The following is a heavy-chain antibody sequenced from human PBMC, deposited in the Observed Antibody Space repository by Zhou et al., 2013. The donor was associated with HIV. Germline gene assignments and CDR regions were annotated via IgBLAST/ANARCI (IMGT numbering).Heavy chain of an antibody. CDR2: ISAYNGNT. V-gene: IGHV1-18*01. CDR1: GYTFTSYG. Sequence: QVQLVQSGAEVKKPGASVKVSCKASGYTFTSYGISWVRQAPGQGLEWMGWISAYNGNTNYAQKLQGRVTMTTDTSTSTAYMELRSLRSDDTAVYYCARQGRYYDSSGYYYDTFDYLGPRDNGHRLF. CDR3: ARQGRYYDSSGYYYDTFDY. J-gene: IGHJ3*02. D-gene: IGHD3-22*01.